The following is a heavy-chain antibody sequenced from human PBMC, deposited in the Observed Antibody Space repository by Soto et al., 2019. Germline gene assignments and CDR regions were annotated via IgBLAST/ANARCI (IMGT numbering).Heavy chain of an antibody. CDR1: GFTFSTHG. D-gene: IGHD3-3*01. CDR2: ISYDGSNK. CDR3: AKCGFGVVKTYMDG. J-gene: IGHJ6*03. V-gene: IGHV3-30*18. Sequence: QVQLVESGGGVVQPGKSLRLSCAASGFTFSTHGMHWVRQAPGKGLEWVAVISYDGSNKYYADSVKGRFTISRDNSKDTLSLQLNSLRAEDTAVYYCAKCGFGVVKTYMDGWGKGTRVTVSS.